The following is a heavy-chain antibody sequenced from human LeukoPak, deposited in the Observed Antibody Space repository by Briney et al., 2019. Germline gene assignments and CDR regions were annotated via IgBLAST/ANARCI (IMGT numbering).Heavy chain of an antibody. V-gene: IGHV1-69*06. J-gene: IGHJ4*02. CDR1: GGTFSSYA. Sequence: SVKVSCKASGGTFSSYAISWVRQAPGQGLEWMGGIIPIFGTANYAQKFQGRVTIIADKSTSTAYMELSSLRSEDTAVYYCARERGSGSYPYFDYWGQGTLVTVSS. CDR2: IIPIFGTA. D-gene: IGHD3-10*01. CDR3: ARERGSGSYPYFDY.